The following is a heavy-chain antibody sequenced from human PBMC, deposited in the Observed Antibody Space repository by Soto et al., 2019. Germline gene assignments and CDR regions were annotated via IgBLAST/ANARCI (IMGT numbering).Heavy chain of an antibody. CDR1: GGTFNSHA. Sequence: QVLLEQSGTEVKKPASSVKVSCKASGGTFNSHAINWVRQAPEQGLEWMGGIMPVFGTTDYAQKFQGRLTITADESTNTLYMELSGLTSDDTAIYYCAREVRRSGPKNVFDYWGQGTLVIVSS. D-gene: IGHD1-1*01. CDR3: AREVRRSGPKNVFDY. V-gene: IGHV1-69*01. CDR2: IMPVFGTT. J-gene: IGHJ4*02.